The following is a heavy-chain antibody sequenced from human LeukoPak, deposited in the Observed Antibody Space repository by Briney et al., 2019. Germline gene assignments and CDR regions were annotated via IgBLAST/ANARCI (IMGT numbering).Heavy chain of an antibody. CDR2: IYYSGST. Sequence: SETLSLTCTVSGRSISSSSYYWGWIRQPPGKGLEWIGSIYYSGSTYYNPSLKSRVTISVDTSKNQFSLKLSSVTAADTAVYYCARLIYDFWSGYYSLFDYWGQGTLVTVSS. D-gene: IGHD3-3*01. J-gene: IGHJ4*02. V-gene: IGHV4-39*01. CDR3: ARLIYDFWSGYYSLFDY. CDR1: GRSISSSSYY.